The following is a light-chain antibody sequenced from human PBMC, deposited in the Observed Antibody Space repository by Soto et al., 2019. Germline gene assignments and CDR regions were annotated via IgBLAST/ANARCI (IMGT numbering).Light chain of an antibody. V-gene: IGKV3-11*01. CDR3: QQRGNWPPT. CDR1: QSVRSF. J-gene: IGKJ3*01. CDR2: DAS. Sequence: EIVLTQSPATLSLSPGERATLSCRASQSVRSFLAWYQQKPGQPPRLLIYDASKRATGIPGRFSGSGSGTDFNLTISSLEPEDFAAYYCQQRGNWPPTFGPGTKVNI.